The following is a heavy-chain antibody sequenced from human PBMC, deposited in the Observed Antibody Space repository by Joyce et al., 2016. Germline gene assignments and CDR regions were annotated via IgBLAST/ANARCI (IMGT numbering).Heavy chain of an antibody. V-gene: IGHV1-18*01. Sequence: QVQLVQSGAEVKKPGASVKVSCKASGYTFTSYGISWVRQAPGQGLEWMGGSSAYNGNTNYAQKLQGRVTMTTDTSTSTAYMELRSLRSDDTAVYYCAREAYDCSGGSCYSSWFDPWGQGTLVTVSS. D-gene: IGHD2-15*01. J-gene: IGHJ5*02. CDR1: GYTFTSYG. CDR2: SSAYNGNT. CDR3: AREAYDCSGGSCYSSWFDP.